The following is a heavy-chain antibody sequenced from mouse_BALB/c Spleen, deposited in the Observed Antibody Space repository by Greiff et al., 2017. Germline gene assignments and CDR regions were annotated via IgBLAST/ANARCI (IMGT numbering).Heavy chain of an antibody. D-gene: IGHD2-4*01. CDR2: IDPYDSET. Sequence: QVQLKQPGAELVRPGASVKLSCKASGYTFTSYWMNWVKQRPEQGLEWIGRIDPYDSETHYNQKFKDKAILTVDKSSSTAYMQLSSLTSEDSAVYYCAVSTMITGHYYAMDYWGQGTSVTVSS. CDR1: GYTFTSYW. J-gene: IGHJ4*01. CDR3: AVSTMITGHYYAMDY. V-gene: IGHV1-74*01.